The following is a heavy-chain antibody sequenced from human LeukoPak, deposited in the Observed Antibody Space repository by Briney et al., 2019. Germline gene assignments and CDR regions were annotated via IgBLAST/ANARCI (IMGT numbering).Heavy chain of an antibody. CDR1: GDSVSSDNTA. Sequence: SQTLSLTCAISGDSVSSDNTAWNWIRQSPSRGLEWLGRTYYRSKWYNNYAVSVRSRITINPDTSKNQFSLQLNSVTPEDTALYYCARGTWGSTHYFDYWGQGTLVTVSS. V-gene: IGHV6-1*01. CDR2: TYYRSKWYN. CDR3: ARGTWGSTHYFDY. D-gene: IGHD7-27*01. J-gene: IGHJ4*02.